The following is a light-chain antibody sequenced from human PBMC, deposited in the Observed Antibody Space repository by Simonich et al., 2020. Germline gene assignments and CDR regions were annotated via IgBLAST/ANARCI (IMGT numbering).Light chain of an antibody. Sequence: DIVMTQSPDSLAVSLGERATINCKSSKSVLYSSNNKNYLAWYQQKPGQPPKLLISWASTRESGVPDRFSGSGSGTDFTLTIRSLQAEDVAVYYCQQYYSTPITFGQGTRLEIK. CDR2: WAS. CDR1: KSVLYSSNNKNY. CDR3: QQYYSTPIT. J-gene: IGKJ5*01. V-gene: IGKV4-1*01.